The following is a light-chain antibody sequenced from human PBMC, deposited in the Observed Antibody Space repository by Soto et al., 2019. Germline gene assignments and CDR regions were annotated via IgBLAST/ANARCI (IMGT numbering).Light chain of an antibody. V-gene: IGKV3-20*01. CDR2: GAS. Sequence: DIVLTQSPGTLSFSPGERATLSCRTSQTVLNSYVTWYRQNPGQAARRLIFGASIRATGIPDRFSGSGSGTDFTLTISRLEPEDFAVYYCQQYGSSPTTFGQGTKVDIK. J-gene: IGKJ1*01. CDR3: QQYGSSPTT. CDR1: QTVLNSY.